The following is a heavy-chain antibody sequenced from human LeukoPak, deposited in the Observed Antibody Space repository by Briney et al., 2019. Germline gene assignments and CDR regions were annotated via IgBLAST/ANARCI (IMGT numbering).Heavy chain of an antibody. V-gene: IGHV3-64*01. J-gene: IGHJ4*02. CDR3: ARAGTTVTTPPDY. CDR1: GVTFSSYA. CDR2: ISSNGGST. D-gene: IGHD4-17*01. Sequence: PGGSLRLSCAASGVTFSSYAMHWVRQAPGKGLEYVSAISSNGGSTYYANSVKGRFTISRDNSKNTLYLQMGSLRAEDMAVYYCARAGTTVTTPPDYWGQGTLVTVSS.